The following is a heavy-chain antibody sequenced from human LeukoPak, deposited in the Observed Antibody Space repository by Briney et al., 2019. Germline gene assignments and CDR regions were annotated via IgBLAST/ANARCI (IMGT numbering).Heavy chain of an antibody. CDR3: ARDTTGVYDILTGYYNVDDAFDI. J-gene: IGHJ3*02. CDR1: GYSISSGYY. CDR2: IYHSGST. D-gene: IGHD3-9*01. Sequence: SETLSLTCTVSGYSISSGYYWGWIRQPPGKGLEWIGSIYHSGSTYYNPSLKSRVTISVDTSKNQFSLKLSSVTAADTAVYYCARDTTGVYDILTGYYNVDDAFDIWGQGTMVTVSS. V-gene: IGHV4-38-2*02.